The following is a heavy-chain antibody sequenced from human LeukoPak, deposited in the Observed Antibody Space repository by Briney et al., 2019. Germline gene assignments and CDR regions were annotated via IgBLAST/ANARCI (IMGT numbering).Heavy chain of an antibody. CDR2: IHYSGSS. J-gene: IGHJ3*02. Sequence: SETLSLTCSVSGGSISTYYWSWVRQPPGKGPEWIGYIHYSGSSNYNPSLKSRVTISVDTSKNQFSLKLSSVTAADTAVYYCARYCSSTSCLSNAFDIWGQGTMVTVSS. D-gene: IGHD2-2*01. CDR3: ARYCSSTSCLSNAFDI. CDR1: GGSISTYY. V-gene: IGHV4-59*01.